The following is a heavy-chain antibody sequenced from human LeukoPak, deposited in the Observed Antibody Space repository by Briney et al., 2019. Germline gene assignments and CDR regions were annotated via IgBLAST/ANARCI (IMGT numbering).Heavy chain of an antibody. J-gene: IGHJ4*02. CDR1: GFTFSSYA. Sequence: PGGSLRLSCAASGFTFSSYAMSWVRQAPGKGLEWVSTISGSGTNTYNADSVKGRFTISRDNSKNTLYLQMNSLKTENTAMYFCTRFVYGAGADESGGHWGQGNLVTVSS. CDR3: TRFVYGAGADESGGH. D-gene: IGHD4/OR15-4a*01. V-gene: IGHV3-23*01. CDR2: ISGSGTNT.